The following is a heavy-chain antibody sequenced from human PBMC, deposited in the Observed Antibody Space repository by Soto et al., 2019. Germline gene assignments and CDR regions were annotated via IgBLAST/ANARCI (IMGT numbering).Heavy chain of an antibody. CDR3: ARRETYYDFWSGYRGYYYYMDV. Sequence: QVQLVQSGAEVKKPGASVKVSCKASGYTFTSYDINWVRQATGQGLEWMGWMNPNSGNTGYAQKFQGRVTMTRNTSISTAYMELSSLRSEATAVYYCARRETYYDFWSGYRGYYYYMDVWGKGTTVTVSS. D-gene: IGHD3-3*01. J-gene: IGHJ6*03. V-gene: IGHV1-8*01. CDR1: GYTFTSYD. CDR2: MNPNSGNT.